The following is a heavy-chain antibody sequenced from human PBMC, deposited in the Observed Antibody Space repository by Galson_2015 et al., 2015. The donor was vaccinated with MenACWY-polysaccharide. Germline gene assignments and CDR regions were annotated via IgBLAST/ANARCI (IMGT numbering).Heavy chain of an antibody. J-gene: IGHJ3*02. CDR3: ARVGYYDSSGYSLNAFDI. CDR2: MNPNSGNT. D-gene: IGHD3-22*01. CDR1: GYTSISYD. Sequence: SVKVSCKASGYTSISYDFNWVRQATGQGLEWMGWMNPNSGNTGYAQKFQGRVTMTRNTSISTAYMELSSLRSEDMAVYYCARVGYYDSSGYSLNAFDIWGQGTMVTVSS. V-gene: IGHV1-8*01.